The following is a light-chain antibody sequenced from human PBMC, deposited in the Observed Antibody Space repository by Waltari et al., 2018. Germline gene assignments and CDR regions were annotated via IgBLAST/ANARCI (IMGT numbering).Light chain of an antibody. CDR1: RTNIENNA. CDR2: HDD. Sequence: QSVLTQPPSVSGAPRQRVTISCSGSRTNIENNAVSWYQQVPGKAPKLLIYHDDLRPSCVSDRFSDSKSGTSASLAISGLQSEDEADYYCAAWDDSLNGRVFGGGTKLTVL. V-gene: IGLV1-36*01. CDR3: AAWDDSLNGRV. J-gene: IGLJ3*02.